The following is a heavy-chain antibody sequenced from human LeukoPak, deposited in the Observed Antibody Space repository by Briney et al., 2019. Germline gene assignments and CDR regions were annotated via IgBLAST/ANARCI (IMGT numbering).Heavy chain of an antibody. CDR1: GFTVSSNY. CDR2: ISGSGGST. D-gene: IGHD6-6*01. V-gene: IGHV3-23*01. CDR3: AKGSSSKAGWFDP. J-gene: IGHJ5*02. Sequence: PGGSLRLSCAASGFTVSSNYMSWVRQAPGKGLEWVSVISGSGGSTYYADSVKGRFTISRDNSKNTLYLQMNSLRAEDTAVYYCAKGSSSKAGWFDPWGQGTLVTVSS.